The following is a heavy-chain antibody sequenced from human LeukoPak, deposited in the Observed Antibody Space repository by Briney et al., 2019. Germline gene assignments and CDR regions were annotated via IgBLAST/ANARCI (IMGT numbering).Heavy chain of an antibody. CDR3: ARSQFAYSTNGVCYTSCFDY. D-gene: IGHD2-8*01. J-gene: IGHJ4*02. V-gene: IGHV1-2*02. Sequence: ASVKVSFKASGYTFSGYYMHWVRQAPGQGLEWMGWINPNSGDTNYAQKFQGRVTMTRDTSINTAFMELSRLKSDDTAVYYCARSQFAYSTNGVCYTSCFDYWGQRTLVTVSS. CDR2: INPNSGDT. CDR1: GYTFSGYY.